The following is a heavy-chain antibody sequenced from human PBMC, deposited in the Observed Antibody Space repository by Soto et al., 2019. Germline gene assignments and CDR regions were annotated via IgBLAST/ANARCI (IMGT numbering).Heavy chain of an antibody. J-gene: IGHJ4*02. CDR2: IGSSGGTT. Sequence: VGSLRLSCAASGFTFSNYGMSWVRQAPGKGLEWVSAIGSSGGTTYYADSVKGRFTISRDNSKNTLYLQMNSLRAEDTAVYYCATVGTEAGITYWGQGTLVTVSS. V-gene: IGHV3-23*01. D-gene: IGHD6-19*01. CDR3: ATVGTEAGITY. CDR1: GFTFSNYG.